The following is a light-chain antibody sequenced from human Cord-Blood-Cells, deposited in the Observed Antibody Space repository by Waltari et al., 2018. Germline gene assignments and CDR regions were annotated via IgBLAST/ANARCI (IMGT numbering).Light chain of an antibody. CDR3: QSYDSSLSGYV. J-gene: IGLJ1*01. CDR2: GNS. CDR1: SSNIGAGYD. V-gene: IGLV1-40*01. Sequence: QSVLTQPPSVSGATGQRVTISCTGSSSNIGAGYDVHWYQQLPGTAPKLLIYGNSNRPSGVPDRFSGSKSGTSASLAITGRQAEDEADYYCQSYDSSLSGYVFGTGTKVTVL.